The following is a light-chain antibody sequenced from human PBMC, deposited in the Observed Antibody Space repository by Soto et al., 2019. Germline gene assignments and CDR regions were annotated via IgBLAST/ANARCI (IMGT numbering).Light chain of an antibody. CDR3: QQYHNWPPVT. V-gene: IGKV3-15*01. CDR2: GAS. Sequence: EVLVTQSPATLSVSPGEIATLSCRASQSVSTNLAWYQLKPGQAPRHLIYGASSRATDIPARFSGSGSGTEFTLTISSLQSEDFAVYFCQQYHNWPPVTFGQGTKVEI. J-gene: IGKJ1*01. CDR1: QSVSTN.